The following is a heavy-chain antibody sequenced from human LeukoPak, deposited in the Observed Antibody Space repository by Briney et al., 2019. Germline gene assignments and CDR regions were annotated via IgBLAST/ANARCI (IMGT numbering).Heavy chain of an antibody. CDR3: AKGAPLLWFGELPTYYFDY. CDR1: GFTFSSYA. Sequence: GGSLRLSCAASGFTFSSYAMSWVRQAPGKGLEWVSAISGSGGSTYYADSVKGRFTISRDNSKNTLYLQMNSLRAEDTAVYYCAKGAPLLWFGELPTYYFDYWGQGTLVTVSS. V-gene: IGHV3-23*01. D-gene: IGHD3-10*01. CDR2: ISGSGGST. J-gene: IGHJ4*02.